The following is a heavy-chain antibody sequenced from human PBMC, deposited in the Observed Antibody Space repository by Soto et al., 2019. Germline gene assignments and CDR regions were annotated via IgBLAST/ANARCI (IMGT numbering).Heavy chain of an antibody. CDR1: GFSFSDYE. J-gene: IGHJ6*02. CDR3: ARDAFEIYYKFGLDV. Sequence: SLILSCAASGFSFSDYEMNWVRQTPGKGLEWLSYISSSGGTIKYADSVKGRFTISRDNAKNSLYLQMHSLRADDTAVYYCARDAFEIYYKFGLDVWGQGTTVTVYS. D-gene: IGHD3-10*01. V-gene: IGHV3-48*03. CDR2: ISSSGGTI.